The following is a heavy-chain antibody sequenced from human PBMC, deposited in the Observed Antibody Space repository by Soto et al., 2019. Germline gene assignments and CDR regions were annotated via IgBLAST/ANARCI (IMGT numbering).Heavy chain of an antibody. CDR2: IIPIFGTA. J-gene: IGHJ4*02. Sequence: SVKVSCKASGGTFGSYAISWVRQAPGQGLEWMGGIIPIFGTANYAQKFQGRVTITADESTSTAYMELSSLRSEDTAVYYFARAVPAAIGFVPDYYFDYWGQGTQVTVSS. CDR1: GGTFGSYA. CDR3: ARAVPAAIGFVPDYYFDY. D-gene: IGHD2-2*01. V-gene: IGHV1-69*13.